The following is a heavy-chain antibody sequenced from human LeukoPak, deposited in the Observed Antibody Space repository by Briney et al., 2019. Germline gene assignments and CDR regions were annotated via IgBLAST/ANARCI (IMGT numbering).Heavy chain of an antibody. Sequence: SVTVSCKASGGTFSSYAISWVRQAPGQGLEWMGGIIPIFGTANYAQKFQGRVTITADESTSTAYMELSSLRSEDTAVYYCASHLTIFGVASPFDYWGQGTLVTVSS. CDR2: IIPIFGTA. CDR1: GGTFSSYA. V-gene: IGHV1-69*13. CDR3: ASHLTIFGVASPFDY. J-gene: IGHJ4*02. D-gene: IGHD3-3*01.